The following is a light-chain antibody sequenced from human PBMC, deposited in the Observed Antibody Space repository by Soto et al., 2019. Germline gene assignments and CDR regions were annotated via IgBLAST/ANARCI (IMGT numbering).Light chain of an antibody. CDR2: DVS. J-gene: IGLJ1*01. CDR1: NSDVGGYNY. CDR3: CSYAGRYTYV. Sequence: QSVLTQPRSVSGSPGQSVTISCTGTNSDVGGYNYVSWYQQHPGKAPKLMIYDVSKRPSGVPDRFSGSKSGNTASLTISGLQAEDEADYYCCSYAGRYTYVFGTGTKGTVL. V-gene: IGLV2-11*01.